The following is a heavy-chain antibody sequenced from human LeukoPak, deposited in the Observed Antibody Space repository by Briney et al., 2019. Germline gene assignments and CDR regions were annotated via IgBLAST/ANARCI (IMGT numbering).Heavy chain of an antibody. CDR1: GFTFGTFW. V-gene: IGHV3-7*01. Sequence: GGSLRLSCEASGFTFGTFWMSWVRQTPGKGLEWVANIKQGGSEKNYVDSVKGRFTIARDDAKNSLYLQMNSLRAEDTAVYFCARDKGGMVPFDYWGQGTLVTVSS. CDR3: ARDKGGMVPFDY. D-gene: IGHD3-10*01. CDR2: IKQGGSEK. J-gene: IGHJ4*02.